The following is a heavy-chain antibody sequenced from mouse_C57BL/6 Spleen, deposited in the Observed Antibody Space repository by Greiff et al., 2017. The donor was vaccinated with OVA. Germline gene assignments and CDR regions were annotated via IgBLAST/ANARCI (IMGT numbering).Heavy chain of an antibody. CDR3: ARSWDGYYSYWYFDV. J-gene: IGHJ1*03. D-gene: IGHD2-3*01. CDR1: GYTFTSYW. CDR2: INPSNGGT. V-gene: IGHV1-53*01. Sequence: QVQLKQSGTELVKPGASVKLSCKASGYTFTSYWMHWVKQRPGQGLEWIGNINPSNGGTNYNEKFKSKATLTVAKSSSTAYMQLSSLTSEDSAVYYCARSWDGYYSYWYFDVWGTGTTVTVSS.